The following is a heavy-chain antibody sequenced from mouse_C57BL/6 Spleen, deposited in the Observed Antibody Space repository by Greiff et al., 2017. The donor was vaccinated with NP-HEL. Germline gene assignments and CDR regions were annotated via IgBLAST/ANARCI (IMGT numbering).Heavy chain of an antibody. Sequence: VHVKQSGPGLAKPSQTLSLTCSVTGYSITSDYWNWIRKFPGNKLEYIGYISYSGSTYYNPSLKSRISITRDTSKNQYYLQLNSVTTEDTATYYCARRVFGAMDDWGQGTSVTVSS. CDR3: ARRVFGAMDD. CDR2: ISYSGST. D-gene: IGHD3-1*01. J-gene: IGHJ4*01. V-gene: IGHV3-8*01. CDR1: GYSITSDY.